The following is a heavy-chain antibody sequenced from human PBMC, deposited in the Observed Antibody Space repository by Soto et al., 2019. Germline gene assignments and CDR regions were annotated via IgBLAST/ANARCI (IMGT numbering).Heavy chain of an antibody. CDR3: ARELSCSGPSGNGFDP. J-gene: IGHJ5*02. D-gene: IGHD6-13*01. CDR2: IWHDGRNK. CDR1: GLTFRSYG. Sequence: GGSLRLPCAPLGLTFRSYGMPWVGHAPGKGLEWVGVIWHDGRNKYNADSVKGRFTISRDNSKNTLYVQMNRLRAEDTAVYYCARELSCSGPSGNGFDPWGQGTLVTVSS. V-gene: IGHV3-33*01.